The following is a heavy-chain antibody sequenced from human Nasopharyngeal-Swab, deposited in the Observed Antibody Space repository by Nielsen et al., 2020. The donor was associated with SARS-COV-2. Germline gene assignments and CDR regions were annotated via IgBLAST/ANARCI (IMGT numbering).Heavy chain of an antibody. V-gene: IGHV1-69*13. D-gene: IGHD6-6*01. CDR3: ARRPYSSSSGDYYYGMDV. Sequence: SVKVSCKASGGTFSSYAISWVRQAPGQGLEWMGGIIPIFGTANYAQKFQGRVTITADESTSTAYMELSSLRSEDTAVYYCARRPYSSSSGDYYYGMDVWGQGTSVTVSS. J-gene: IGHJ6*02. CDR1: GGTFSSYA. CDR2: IIPIFGTA.